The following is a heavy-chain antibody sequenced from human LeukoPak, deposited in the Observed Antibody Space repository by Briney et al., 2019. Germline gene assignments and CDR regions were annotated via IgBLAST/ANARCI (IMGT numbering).Heavy chain of an antibody. CDR3: ARGLYYYGSGYFDY. J-gene: IGHJ4*02. Sequence: ASVKVSCKASGYTFTGYYMHWVRQAPGQGLEWMGWINPNSGGTNYAQKFQGRVTMTRDTSISTAYMELSRLRSDDTAVYYCARGLYYYGSGYFDYWGQGTLVTVSS. V-gene: IGHV1-2*02. CDR2: INPNSGGT. CDR1: GYTFTGYY. D-gene: IGHD3-10*01.